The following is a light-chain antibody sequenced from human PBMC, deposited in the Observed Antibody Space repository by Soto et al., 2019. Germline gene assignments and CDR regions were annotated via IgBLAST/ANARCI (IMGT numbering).Light chain of an antibody. CDR2: EGS. V-gene: IGLV2-23*01. CDR3: CSYAGSSTLV. CDR1: SSDVGSYNL. J-gene: IGLJ2*01. Sequence: QSVLTQPASVSGSLGQSITISCTGTSSDVGSYNLVSWYQQHPGKAPKLMIYEGSKRPSGVSNRFSGYKSGNTASLTISGLQAEDEADYYCCSYAGSSTLVFGGGTKLTVL.